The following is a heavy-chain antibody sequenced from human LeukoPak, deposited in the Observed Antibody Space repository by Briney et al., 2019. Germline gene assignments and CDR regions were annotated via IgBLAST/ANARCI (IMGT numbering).Heavy chain of an antibody. CDR2: INHSGST. D-gene: IGHD3-22*01. CDR1: GGSFSGYY. V-gene: IGHV4-34*01. Sequence: SETLSLTCAVYGGSFSGYYWSWIRQPPGKGLEWIGEINHSGSTNYNPSLKSRVTISVDTSKNQFSLKLSSVTAADTAVYYCARGHPTYSYNSSGGGYFDYGGQGPLVTVSS. J-gene: IGHJ4*02. CDR3: ARGHPTYSYNSSGGGYFDY.